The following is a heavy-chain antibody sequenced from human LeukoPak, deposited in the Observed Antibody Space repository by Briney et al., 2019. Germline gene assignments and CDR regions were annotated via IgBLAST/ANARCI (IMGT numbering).Heavy chain of an antibody. V-gene: IGHV1-18*01. CDR2: ISAYNGNT. J-gene: IGHJ6*02. CDR3: ARGTNYYYGSGKDYGMDV. CDR1: GYTFTSYG. D-gene: IGHD3-10*01. Sequence: GASVKVSCKASGYTFTSYGISWVRQAPGQGLEWMGWISAYNGNTNYAQKLQGRVTMTTDTSTSTAYMELRSLRSDDTAVYCCARGTNYYYGSGKDYGMDVWGQGTTVTVSS.